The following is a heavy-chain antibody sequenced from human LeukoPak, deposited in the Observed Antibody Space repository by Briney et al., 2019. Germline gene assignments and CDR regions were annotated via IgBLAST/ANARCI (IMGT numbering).Heavy chain of an antibody. Sequence: GGSLRLSCAASGFTFSSYAMHWVRQAPGQRLEWMGWIHTDNGDTKYSHYFLGRVTITRDTSANTAYMELSSLRSEDTAVYYCARDRVVGLAPFDPWGQGTLVTVSS. D-gene: IGHD2-15*01. V-gene: IGHV1-3*04. CDR2: IHTDNGDT. CDR1: GFTFSSYA. CDR3: ARDRVVGLAPFDP. J-gene: IGHJ5*02.